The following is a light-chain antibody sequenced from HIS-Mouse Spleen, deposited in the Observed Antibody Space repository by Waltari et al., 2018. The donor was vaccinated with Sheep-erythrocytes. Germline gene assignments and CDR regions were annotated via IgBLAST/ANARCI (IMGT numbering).Light chain of an antibody. J-gene: IGLJ3*02. Sequence: QSVLTQPPSVSAAPGQKVTISCSGSSSNIGNNYVSWYQQLPGTAPKLLIYDMNKRPSGIPDRFPGSKSGTSATLGITGLQTGDEADYYCGTWDSSLSAGVFGGGTKLTVL. V-gene: IGLV1-51*01. CDR2: DMN. CDR1: SSNIGNNY. CDR3: GTWDSSLSAGV.